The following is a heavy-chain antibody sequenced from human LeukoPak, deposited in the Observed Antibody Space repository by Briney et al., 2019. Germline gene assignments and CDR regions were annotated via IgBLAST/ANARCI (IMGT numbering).Heavy chain of an antibody. V-gene: IGHV3-7*01. J-gene: IGHJ3*02. CDR3: ARPAFDI. Sequence: SGGSLRLSCAASGFTFSSYAMSWVRQAPGKGLEWVANIKQDGSEKYYVDSVKGQFTISRDNAKNSLYLQMNSLRAEDTAVYYCARPAFDIWGQGTMVTVSS. CDR2: IKQDGSEK. CDR1: GFTFSSYA.